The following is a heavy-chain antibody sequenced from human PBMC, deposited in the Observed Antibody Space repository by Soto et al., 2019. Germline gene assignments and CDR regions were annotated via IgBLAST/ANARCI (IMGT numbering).Heavy chain of an antibody. Sequence: GGSLRLSCTATGITFSSYGMSWVRQVPGKGLEWVSGINRDGGSTGYADSVKGRFTISRDNAKNSLYLQMNSLRVEDTALYYCARAPGFYGDFFDYWGQGTLVTVSS. CDR1: GITFSSYG. J-gene: IGHJ4*02. CDR3: ARAPGFYGDFFDY. V-gene: IGHV3-20*04. D-gene: IGHD4-17*01. CDR2: INRDGGST.